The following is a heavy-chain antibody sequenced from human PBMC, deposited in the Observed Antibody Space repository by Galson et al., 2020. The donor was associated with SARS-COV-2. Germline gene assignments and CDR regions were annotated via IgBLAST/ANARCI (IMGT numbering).Heavy chain of an antibody. D-gene: IGHD1-26*01. Sequence: ETSETLSLTCAASIGSMTSHYWSWIRQAPGKGLEWIGYISYDGSTTYNPSLKSRVTISIDTSKNQFSLRLTSVTVADTALYYCAKLAEGRRSSEDYWGQGTRVTVSS. V-gene: IGHV4-59*08. CDR2: ISYDGST. CDR1: IGSMTSHY. CDR3: AKLAEGRRSSEDY. J-gene: IGHJ4*02.